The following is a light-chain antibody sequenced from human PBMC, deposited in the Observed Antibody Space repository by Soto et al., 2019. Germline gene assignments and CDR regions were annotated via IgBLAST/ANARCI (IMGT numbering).Light chain of an antibody. V-gene: IGLV1-44*01. CDR1: SSNIGSNT. CDR2: TNN. Sequence: QSVLTQPPSASGTPGQRVTISCSGSSSNIGSNTVNWYQHLPGTAPKLLIYTNNQRPSGVPDRFSASKSGTSASLAISGLQSGDEAEYYCAAWDDSLNGYVFGPGTKLTVL. J-gene: IGLJ1*01. CDR3: AAWDDSLNGYV.